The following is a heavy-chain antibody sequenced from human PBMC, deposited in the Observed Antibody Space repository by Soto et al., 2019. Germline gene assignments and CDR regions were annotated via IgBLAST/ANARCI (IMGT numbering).Heavy chain of an antibody. CDR3: ARVVGAFFDY. D-gene: IGHD1-26*01. J-gene: IGHJ4*02. CDR2: IFYRGST. CDR1: GGSVSSGIYY. V-gene: IGHV4-61*01. Sequence: QVQLQESGPGLVKPSETLSLTCTVSGGSVSSGIYYWSWIRQPPGKGLEWIGDIFYRGSTNYNPSPESRVANSVDTSKNQFSLQLNSVTAAGTAGYYCARVVGAFFDYWGQGILVTVSS.